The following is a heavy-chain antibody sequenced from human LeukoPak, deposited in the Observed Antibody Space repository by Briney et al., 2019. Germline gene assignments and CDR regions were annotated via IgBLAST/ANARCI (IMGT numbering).Heavy chain of an antibody. CDR3: ATRLPTDY. D-gene: IGHD5-12*01. CDR2: IDHRGST. J-gene: IGHJ4*02. V-gene: IGHV4-34*08. Sequence: SETLSLTCAVYGGTFSDYSWSWTRQTPDKGLEWIGEIDHRGSTKYNPSLKSRATISIDTSKKHFSLKLSSVTAADTAVYYCATRLPTDYWGQGTLVTVSS. CDR1: GGTFSDYS.